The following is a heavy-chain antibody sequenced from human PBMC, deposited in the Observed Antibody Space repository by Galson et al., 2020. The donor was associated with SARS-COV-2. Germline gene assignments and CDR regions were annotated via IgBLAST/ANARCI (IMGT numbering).Heavy chain of an antibody. J-gene: IGHJ4*02. CDR3: VRGGFCVTSDCYTRRTFDS. Sequence: SETLSLTCAVYGGSFSDYYWSWISQPPGKGLEWIGEITNSGSSNYNPSLESRVTISVDTSKNQFSLNLNSVTAADTAVYYCVRGGFCVTSDCYTRRTFDSWGQGTLVTVSS. CDR1: GGSFSDYY. CDR2: ITNSGSS. V-gene: IGHV4-34*01. D-gene: IGHD2-21*02.